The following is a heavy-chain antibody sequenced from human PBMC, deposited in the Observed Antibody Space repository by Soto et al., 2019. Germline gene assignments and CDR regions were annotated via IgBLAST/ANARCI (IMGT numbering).Heavy chain of an antibody. J-gene: IGHJ5*02. CDR1: GGYISSSNW. D-gene: IGHD3-10*01. CDR3: ARDKGDYYGSGSYYNGWFDP. V-gene: IGHV4-4*02. CDR2: IYHSGTT. Sequence: SETLSLTCAVSGGYISSSNWWSWVRQPPGKGLEWIGEIYHSGTTNYNPSLKSRVTISVDKSKNQFSLKLSSVTAADTAVYYCARDKGDYYGSGSYYNGWFDPWGQGTLVTVSS.